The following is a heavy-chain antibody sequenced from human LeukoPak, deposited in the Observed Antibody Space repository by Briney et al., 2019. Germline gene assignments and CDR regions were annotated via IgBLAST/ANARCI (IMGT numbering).Heavy chain of an antibody. J-gene: IGHJ5*02. CDR2: INSDGINT. Sequence: GGSLRLSCAASGFTFSNYWMHWVRQAPGKGLVWVSRINSDGINTSYADSVKGRFTISRDSAKNTLNLQMNSLRAEDTAVYYCARDLGQYYDTSDNWFDPWGQGTLVTVSS. D-gene: IGHD3-22*01. V-gene: IGHV3-74*01. CDR1: GFTFSNYW. CDR3: ARDLGQYYDTSDNWFDP.